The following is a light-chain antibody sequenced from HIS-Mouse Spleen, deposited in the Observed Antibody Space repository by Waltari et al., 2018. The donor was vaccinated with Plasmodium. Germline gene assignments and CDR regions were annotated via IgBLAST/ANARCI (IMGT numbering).Light chain of an antibody. CDR3: CSYAGSSTYV. J-gene: IGLJ1*01. CDR1: SRDVGSYNL. V-gene: IGLV2-23*01. Sequence: QSALTQPASVSGSPGQSITISCTGTSRDVGSYNLVSWYQQHPGKAPKLMTSEGSKRPFGVSNRCSGSKSGHTASLTISGLHAEDEADYYCCSYAGSSTYVFGTGAKVTVL. CDR2: EGS.